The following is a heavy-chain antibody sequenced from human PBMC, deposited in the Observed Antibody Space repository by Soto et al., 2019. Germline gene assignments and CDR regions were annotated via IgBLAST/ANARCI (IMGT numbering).Heavy chain of an antibody. CDR1: GFTFSDYH. CDR3: ARVGGLRLYYGMDV. D-gene: IGHD5-12*01. V-gene: IGHV3-11*06. J-gene: IGHJ6*02. Sequence: GSLRLSCAASGFTFSDYHMSWIRQAPGKGLEWVSYISSSSSYTNYADSVKGRFTISRDNAKNSLYLQMNSLRAEDTAVYYCARVGGLRLYYGMDVWGQGTTVTV. CDR2: ISSSSSYT.